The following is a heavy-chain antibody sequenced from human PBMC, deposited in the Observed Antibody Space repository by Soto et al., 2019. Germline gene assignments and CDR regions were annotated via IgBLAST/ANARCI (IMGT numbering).Heavy chain of an antibody. CDR3: ASSYCSGGSCYQYEYFDY. Sequence: ASVKVSCKASGGTFSSYAISWVRQAPGQGLEWMGGIIPIFGTANYAQKFQGRVTITADESTSTAYMELSSLRSEDTAVYYCASSYCSGGSCYQYEYFDYWGQGTLVTVSS. CDR2: IIPIFGTA. D-gene: IGHD2-15*01. V-gene: IGHV1-69*13. J-gene: IGHJ4*02. CDR1: GGTFSSYA.